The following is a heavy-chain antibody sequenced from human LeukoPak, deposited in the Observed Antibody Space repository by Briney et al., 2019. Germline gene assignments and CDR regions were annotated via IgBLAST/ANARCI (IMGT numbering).Heavy chain of an antibody. J-gene: IGHJ5*02. CDR2: IYTSGST. V-gene: IGHV4-4*07. CDR3: ARDSCSSTSCYKYNWFDP. CDR1: GGSISSYY. Sequence: SETLSLTCTVSGGSISSYYWSWIRQPAGKGLEWIGRIYTSGSTNYNPSLKSRVTMSVDTSKNQFSLKLSSVTAADTAVYYCARDSCSSTSCYKYNWFDPWGPGNPGHRLL. D-gene: IGHD2-2*02.